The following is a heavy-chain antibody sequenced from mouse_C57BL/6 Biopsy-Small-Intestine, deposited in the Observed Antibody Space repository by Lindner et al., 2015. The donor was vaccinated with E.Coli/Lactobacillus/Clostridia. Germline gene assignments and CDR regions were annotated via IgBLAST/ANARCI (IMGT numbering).Heavy chain of an antibody. CDR1: GFSFNTYA. Sequence: VQLQESGGGLVQPKGSLKLSCAASGFSFNTYAMNWVRQAPGKGLEWVARIRSESSNYATFYADSVKDRFTISRDDSQSMLYLQMNNLKTEDTAMYYCVRITTVVGTMDYWGQGTSVTVSS. CDR2: IRSESSNYAT. V-gene: IGHV10-1*01. J-gene: IGHJ4*01. D-gene: IGHD1-1*01. CDR3: VRITTVVGTMDY.